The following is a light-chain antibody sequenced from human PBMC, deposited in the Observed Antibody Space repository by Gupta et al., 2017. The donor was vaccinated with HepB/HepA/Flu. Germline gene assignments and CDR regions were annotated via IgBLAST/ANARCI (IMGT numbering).Light chain of an antibody. J-gene: IGKJ1*01. CDR3: LHYYRYSWT. V-gene: IGKV1-5*03. CDR1: PSVNYW. Sequence: DIQMTQAPSTLSASVGDRVHITCRARPSVNYWLGWFQKKPGTAPKVLISKASIWDSGVPSRFSGSGSGTEFTLTISSLQPDDFATYYCLHYYRYSWTFGQGTKVELK. CDR2: KAS.